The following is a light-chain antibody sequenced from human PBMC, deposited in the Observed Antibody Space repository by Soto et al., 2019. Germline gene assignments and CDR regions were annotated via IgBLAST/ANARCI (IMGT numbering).Light chain of an antibody. CDR3: QQYNNGPPWT. Sequence: EIVLTQSPATLSLSPGERATLSCRASQSVSRHLAWYQQKPGQAPRLLIYGASTRATGIPARFGGSGSGTEFTLTISSLQSEDFAVYYCQQYNNGPPWTFGQGTKV. CDR2: GAS. V-gene: IGKV3-15*01. CDR1: QSVSRH. J-gene: IGKJ1*01.